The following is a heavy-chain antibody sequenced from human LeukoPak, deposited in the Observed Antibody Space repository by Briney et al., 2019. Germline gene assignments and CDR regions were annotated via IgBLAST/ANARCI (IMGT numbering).Heavy chain of an antibody. CDR3: ARVMVGATDFDY. CDR1: GFTVSSNY. V-gene: IGHV3-66*02. CDR2: IYSGGST. J-gene: IGHJ4*02. Sequence: GGSLRLSCAASGFTVSSNYMSWVRQAPGKGLEGVSVIYSGGSTYYADSVKGRFTISRDNSKNTLYLQMNSLRAEDTAVYYCARVMVGATDFDYWGQGNLVTVSS. D-gene: IGHD1-26*01.